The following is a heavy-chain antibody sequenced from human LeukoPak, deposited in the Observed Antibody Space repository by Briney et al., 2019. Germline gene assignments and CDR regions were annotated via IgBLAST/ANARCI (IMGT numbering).Heavy chain of an antibody. V-gene: IGHV1-69*13. Sequence: SVKVSCKASGGTFSSYAISWVRQAPGQGLEWMGGIIPIFGTANYAQKFQGRVTITADESTSTAYMELSSLRSEDTAVYYCARGAAAGTETFDYWGQGTLVTVPS. CDR1: GGTFSSYA. J-gene: IGHJ4*02. CDR2: IIPIFGTA. D-gene: IGHD6-13*01. CDR3: ARGAAAGTETFDY.